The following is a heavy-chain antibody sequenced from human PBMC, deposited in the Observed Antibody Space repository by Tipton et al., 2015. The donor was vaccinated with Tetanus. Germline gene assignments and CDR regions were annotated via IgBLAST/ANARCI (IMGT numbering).Heavy chain of an antibody. CDR1: GFSVSNNY. CDR2: IYAAGST. Sequence: VQLVQSGGGVVQPGRSLRLSCAASGFSVSNNYIGWVRQAPGKGLEWVSIIYAAGSTYYADYVKGRLSISRDISQDKVFLQMDSVRPEDTAVYYCARVPLGGGYFEMWGLGTLVTVSS. V-gene: IGHV3-53*01. CDR3: ARVPLGGGYFEM. D-gene: IGHD2-15*01. J-gene: IGHJ2*01.